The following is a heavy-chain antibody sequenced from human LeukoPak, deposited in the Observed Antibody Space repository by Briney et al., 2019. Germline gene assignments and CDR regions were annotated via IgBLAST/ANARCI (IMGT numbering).Heavy chain of an antibody. V-gene: IGHV6-1*01. Sequence: SQTLSLTCDISGDTVSSNSAAWNWIRQSPSRGLEWLGRTYYRSKWYYDYAVSVKSRITISPDTSKNQFSLQLNSVTADDTAVYYCARGFALDFWGQGAMVTVSS. CDR2: TYYRSKWYY. J-gene: IGHJ3*01. CDR3: ARGFALDF. CDR1: GDTVSSNSAA.